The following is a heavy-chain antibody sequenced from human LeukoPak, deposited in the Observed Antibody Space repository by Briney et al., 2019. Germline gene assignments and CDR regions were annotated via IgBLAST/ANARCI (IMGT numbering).Heavy chain of an antibody. D-gene: IGHD6-19*01. Sequence: GASVKVSCKASGYTFTSYGISWVRQAPGQGLEWMGWISAYNGNTNYAQKLQGRVTMTTDTSTSTAYMELRSLRSDDTAVYYCARDRARYSSGWSAFDIWGQGTMVTVSS. CDR3: ARDRARYSSGWSAFDI. J-gene: IGHJ3*02. CDR2: ISAYNGNT. CDR1: GYTFTSYG. V-gene: IGHV1-18*01.